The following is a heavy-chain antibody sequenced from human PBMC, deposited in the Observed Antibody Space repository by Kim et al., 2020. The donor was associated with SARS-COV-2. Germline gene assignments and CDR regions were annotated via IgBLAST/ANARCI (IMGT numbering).Heavy chain of an antibody. CDR3: ARGEDSSGWPWYFDL. Sequence: PSLKSRVTITVDTSKYQFVLKLRSVNAEDTAVYYCARGEDSSGWPWYFDLWGRGTLVTVSS. J-gene: IGHJ2*01. V-gene: IGHV4-34*01. D-gene: IGHD3-22*01.